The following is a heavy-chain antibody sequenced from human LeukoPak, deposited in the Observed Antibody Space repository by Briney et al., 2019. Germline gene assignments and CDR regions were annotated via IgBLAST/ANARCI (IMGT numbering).Heavy chain of an antibody. J-gene: IGHJ5*02. D-gene: IGHD5/OR15-5a*01. CDR2: IRSKSDYI. CDR1: GFTFSGYS. Sequence: PGGSPRLSCAASGFTFSGYSMNWVRQAPGKGLEWVSSIRSKSDYIYYADSLEGRFTISRDNAKNSLYLQINSLRAEDTAVYYCARGCLNWVDPWGQGTLVTVSS. CDR3: ARGCLNWVDP. V-gene: IGHV3-21*01.